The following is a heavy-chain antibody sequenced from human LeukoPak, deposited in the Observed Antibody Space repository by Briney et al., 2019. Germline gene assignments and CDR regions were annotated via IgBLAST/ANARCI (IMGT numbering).Heavy chain of an antibody. J-gene: IGHJ4*02. V-gene: IGHV3-15*01. CDR3: TTDRAITVRPVFDF. D-gene: IGHD6-6*01. CDR2: IKSKADGGTI. Sequence: KPGGSLRLSCAASGITFSNAWMSWVRQAPGKGLEWVGRIKSKADGGTIGYAAPVKGRFTISTDDSKITLYLQMNSLKIEDTAVYYCTTDRAITVRPVFDFWGQGTLVTVSS. CDR1: GITFSNAW.